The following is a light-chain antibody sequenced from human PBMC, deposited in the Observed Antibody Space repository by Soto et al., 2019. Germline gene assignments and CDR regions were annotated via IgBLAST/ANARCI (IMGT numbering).Light chain of an antibody. CDR2: EVN. CDR3: NSMTTSTSTRFV. V-gene: IGLV2-14*01. Sequence: QSVLTQPASVSGSLGQSITISCAGSSSDIGTYEYVSWYQQYPGKAPKVMIYEVNYRPSGVSNRFSGSKSGNTASLTISGLQAEDEGDYYCNSMTTSTSTRFVFGTGTKVTVL. CDR1: SSDIGTYEY. J-gene: IGLJ1*01.